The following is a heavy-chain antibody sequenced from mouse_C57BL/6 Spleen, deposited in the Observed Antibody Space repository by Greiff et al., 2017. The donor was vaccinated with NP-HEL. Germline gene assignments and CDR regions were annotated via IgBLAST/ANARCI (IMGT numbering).Heavy chain of an antibody. CDR3: ARWGITTGFDV. V-gene: IGHV1-72*01. Sequence: QVQLKQPGAELVKPGASVKLSCKASGYTFTSYWMHWVKQRPGRGLEWIGRIDPNSGGTKYNEKFKSKATLTVDKPSSTAYMQLSSLTSEDSAVYYCARWGITTGFDVWGTGTTVTVSS. J-gene: IGHJ1*03. CDR2: IDPNSGGT. D-gene: IGHD1-1*01. CDR1: GYTFTSYW.